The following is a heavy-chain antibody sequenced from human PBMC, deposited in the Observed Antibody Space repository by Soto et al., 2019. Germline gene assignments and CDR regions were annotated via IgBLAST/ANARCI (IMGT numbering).Heavy chain of an antibody. J-gene: IGHJ4*02. V-gene: IGHV3-23*01. CDR1: GFTFTTYA. D-gene: IGHD2-2*01. Sequence: GGSLRLSCAASGFTFTTYAMTWVRQAPGKGLEWVSVTSGSDGSTYYADSVKGRFTISRDNSKNTLDLQVNSLRAEDTAVYYCAKSGSPSGYGPLDQWGQGTQVTVSS. CDR2: TSGSDGST. CDR3: AKSGSPSGYGPLDQ.